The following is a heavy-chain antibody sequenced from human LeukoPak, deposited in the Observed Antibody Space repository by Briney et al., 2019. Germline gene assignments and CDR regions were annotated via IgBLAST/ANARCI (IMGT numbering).Heavy chain of an antibody. CDR1: GGFISTYY. CDR2: NYYSGST. D-gene: IGHD5-12*01. Sequence: KPSETLSLTCTVPGGFISTYYWSWIRQPPGKGLECIGYNYYSGSTNYSPSLKSRVTISVDTSKNQFSLKLTSVTAADTAVYYCARSSGYDAYYFDYWGQGTLVTVSS. CDR3: ARSSGYDAYYFDY. V-gene: IGHV4-59*08. J-gene: IGHJ4*02.